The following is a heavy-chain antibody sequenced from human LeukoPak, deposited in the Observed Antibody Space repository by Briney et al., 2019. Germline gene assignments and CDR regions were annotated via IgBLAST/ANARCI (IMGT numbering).Heavy chain of an antibody. CDR3: ATNTSSWSSDY. CDR2: ISGSGAGT. Sequence: PGGSLRLSCAASGFTFSNYAMSWVRQAPGKGLEWVSTISGSGAGTYYADSVKGRFTISRDNSKNTLYLQMHSLRAEDTAVYYCATNTSSWSSDYWGQGTLVTVSS. V-gene: IGHV3-23*01. CDR1: GFTFSNYA. D-gene: IGHD6-13*01. J-gene: IGHJ4*02.